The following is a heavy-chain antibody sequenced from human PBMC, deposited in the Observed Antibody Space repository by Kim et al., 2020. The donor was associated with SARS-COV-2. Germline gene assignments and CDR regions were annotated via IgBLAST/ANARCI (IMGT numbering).Heavy chain of an antibody. CDR3: ARYSRNWFDP. J-gene: IGHJ5*02. D-gene: IGHD4-4*01. Sequence: STHTNPSLKSRVTISVDTSKNQFSLKLSSVTAADTAVYYCARYSRNWFDPWGQGTLVTVSS. V-gene: IGHV4-59*01. CDR2: ST.